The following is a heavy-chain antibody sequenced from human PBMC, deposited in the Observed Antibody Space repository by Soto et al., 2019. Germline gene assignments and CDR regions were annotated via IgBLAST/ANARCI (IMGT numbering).Heavy chain of an antibody. J-gene: IGHJ4*02. V-gene: IGHV4-59*01. D-gene: IGHD6-13*01. Sequence: SETLSLTCTVSGGSISTYYWSWIRQPPGKGLEWIGFIYYSGSTSYNTSLKGRVTISLDTSKTQFSLKLSSVTAADTAMYYCARTTYIRYSSSWYGFDYWGQGTLVTVSS. CDR2: IYYSGST. CDR1: GGSISTYY. CDR3: ARTTYIRYSSSWYGFDY.